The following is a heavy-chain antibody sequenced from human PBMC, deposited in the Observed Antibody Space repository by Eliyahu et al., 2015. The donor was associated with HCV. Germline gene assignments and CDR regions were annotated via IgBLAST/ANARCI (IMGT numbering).Heavy chain of an antibody. Sequence: QVQLVQSGADVKKPGASVKVSCKASGYTFPGYYIHWVRQAPGQGLEWMGWINPSNGDTNYAQKFQGRITLTRDTSINTAYLDLTWLRSDDTAVFYCARSDYNYMDDSFDLWGQGTMVTVS. CDR2: INPSNGDT. D-gene: IGHD5-24*01. J-gene: IGHJ3*01. V-gene: IGHV1-2*02. CDR1: GYTFPGYY. CDR3: ARSDYNYMDDSFDL.